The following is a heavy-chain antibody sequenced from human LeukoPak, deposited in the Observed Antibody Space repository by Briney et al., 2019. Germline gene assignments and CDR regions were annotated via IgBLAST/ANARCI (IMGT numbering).Heavy chain of an antibody. D-gene: IGHD3-10*01. CDR3: ARDSDGVRGVMMTADY. Sequence: GASVKVSCTASGYTFTCYYLHWVGQARGQGMEWIGLINSNSGGTNYAQKFQGRAAIASDKSISTAYMKLSRLRSDDTAVYYRARDSDGVRGVMMTADYWGQGPLVTVSS. V-gene: IGHV1-2*02. J-gene: IGHJ4*02. CDR2: INSNSGGT. CDR1: GYTFTCYY.